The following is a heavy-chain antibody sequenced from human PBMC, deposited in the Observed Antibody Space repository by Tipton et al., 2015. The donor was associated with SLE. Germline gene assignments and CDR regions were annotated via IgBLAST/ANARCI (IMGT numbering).Heavy chain of an antibody. J-gene: IGHJ4*02. CDR2: IYYSGST. Sequence: LRLSCTVSGGSISSSSYPWAWIRQPPGKGLEWIGYIYYSGSTNYNPSLKSRVTISVDTSKTQFSLKLRSVTAADTAVYYCARDQGGREIDFWGQGTLVTVSS. V-gene: IGHV4-61*01. D-gene: IGHD1-26*01. CDR1: GGSISSSSYP. CDR3: ARDQGGREIDF.